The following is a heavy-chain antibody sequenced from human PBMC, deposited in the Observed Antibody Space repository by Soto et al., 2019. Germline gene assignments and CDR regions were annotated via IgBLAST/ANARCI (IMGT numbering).Heavy chain of an antibody. D-gene: IGHD3-10*01. J-gene: IGHJ4*02. V-gene: IGHV1-24*01. CDR2: FDPEDGET. CDR1: GYTLTELS. CDR3: ATLPDYYGSGSYYTTSFDY. Sequence: QVQLVQSGAEVKKPGASVKVSCKVSGYTLTELSMHWVGQAPGKGLEWMGGFDPEDGETIYAQKFQGRVTMTEDTSTDTAYMELSSLRSEDTAVYYCATLPDYYGSGSYYTTSFDYWGQGTLVTVSS.